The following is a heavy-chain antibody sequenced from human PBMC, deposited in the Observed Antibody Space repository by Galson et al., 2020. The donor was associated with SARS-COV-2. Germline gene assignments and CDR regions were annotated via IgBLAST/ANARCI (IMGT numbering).Heavy chain of an antibody. J-gene: IGHJ4*02. D-gene: IGHD6-13*01. CDR2: INPGGGTT. CDR3: ARRAVPSSSLPYFDN. CDR1: GYTFTRYY. Sequence: ASVKVSCKASGYTFTRYYMHWVRQAPGQGLEWMAIINPGGGTTTYAQKFQGRVTLTSDTSTSTVYMELSSLRSEDTAVYYCARRAVPSSSLPYFDNWGQGSLVTVSS. V-gene: IGHV1-46*01.